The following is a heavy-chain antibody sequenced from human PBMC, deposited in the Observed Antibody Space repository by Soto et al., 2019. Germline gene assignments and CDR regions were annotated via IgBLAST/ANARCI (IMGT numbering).Heavy chain of an antibody. CDR2: IYYSGST. V-gene: IGHV4-59*01. D-gene: IGHD2-21*01. Sequence: IRQHPGKGVEWSGYIYYSGSTNYNPSLKSRVTISVDTSKNQFALKRSSVTAADTTPYYCQTRYCGNFLYCGQAILVTVSS. J-gene: IGHJ4*02. CDR3: QTRYCGNFLY.